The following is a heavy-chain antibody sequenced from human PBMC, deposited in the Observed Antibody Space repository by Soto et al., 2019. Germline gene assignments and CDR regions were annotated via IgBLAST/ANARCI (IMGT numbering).Heavy chain of an antibody. CDR2: VSSYNGNT. Sequence: GASGKVSCKTSGYTFTDHGIDWVRQAPGQGLEWVGWVSSYNGNTNYAYNLKDRVIMTTDASTSTAYMELRGLRSDDTAVYYCAREVEGSYSPADFWGQGTPVPVSP. CDR3: AREVEGSYSPADF. V-gene: IGHV1-18*01. CDR1: GYTFTDHG. D-gene: IGHD3-10*01. J-gene: IGHJ4*02.